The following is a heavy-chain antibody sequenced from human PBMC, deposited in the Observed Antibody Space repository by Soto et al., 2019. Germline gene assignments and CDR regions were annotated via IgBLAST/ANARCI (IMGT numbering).Heavy chain of an antibody. Sequence: QVQLVESGGGVVQPGRSLRLSCAASGFTFRSYGMHWVRQAPAKGLEWVAVISYDGSNKYYADSVKGRFTISRDNSKNTLYLQMNSLRAEDTAIYYCARDYSMTTVTMGSWGQGTLVTVSS. D-gene: IGHD4-17*01. CDR2: ISYDGSNK. J-gene: IGHJ4*02. CDR3: ARDYSMTTVTMGS. CDR1: GFTFRSYG. V-gene: IGHV3-30*03.